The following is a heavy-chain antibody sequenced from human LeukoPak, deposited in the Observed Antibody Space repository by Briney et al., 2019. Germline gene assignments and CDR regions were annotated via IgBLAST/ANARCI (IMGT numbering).Heavy chain of an antibody. CDR3: ARVFRNWGFSHDY. Sequence: GGSLRLSCAASGFTFSSYSMNWVRQAPGKGLEWVSSISSSSSYIYYADSVKGRFTISRDNAKNSLYLQMNSLGAEDTAVYYCARVFRNWGFSHDYWGQGTLVTVSS. D-gene: IGHD7-27*01. J-gene: IGHJ4*02. CDR1: GFTFSSYS. CDR2: ISSSSSYI. V-gene: IGHV3-21*01.